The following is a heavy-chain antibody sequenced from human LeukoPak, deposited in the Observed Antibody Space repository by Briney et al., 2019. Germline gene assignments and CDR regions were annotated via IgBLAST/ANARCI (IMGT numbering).Heavy chain of an antibody. CDR1: GGSISSSSYY. CDR3: ARDRDLENFDY. CDR2: IYYSGST. Sequence: SETLSLTCTVSGGSISSSSYYWGWIRQPPGKGLEWIGSIYYSGSTYYNPSLKSRVTISVDTPKNQFSLSVRSVTAADSAVYYCARDRDLENFDYWGQGTLVTVSS. V-gene: IGHV4-39*07. D-gene: IGHD1-1*01. J-gene: IGHJ4*02.